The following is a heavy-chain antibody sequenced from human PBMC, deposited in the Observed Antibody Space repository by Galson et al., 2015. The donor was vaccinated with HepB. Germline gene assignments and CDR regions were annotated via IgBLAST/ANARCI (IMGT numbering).Heavy chain of an antibody. D-gene: IGHD2-2*01. CDR2: ISYDGSNK. Sequence: SLRLSCAGSGFTFSSYGMHWVRQAPGKGLEWVAGISYDGSNKYYADSVKGRFTISRDNSKNTLYLQMNSLRAEDTAVYYCARLGSTSCQAGGKSIAASPPRDFDIWGQGTMVTVSS. CDR1: GFTFSSYG. J-gene: IGHJ3*02. V-gene: IGHV3-30*03. CDR3: ARLGSTSCQAGGKSIAASPPRDFDI.